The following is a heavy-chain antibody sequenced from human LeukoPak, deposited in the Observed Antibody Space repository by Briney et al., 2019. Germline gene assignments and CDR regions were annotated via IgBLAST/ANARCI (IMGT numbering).Heavy chain of an antibody. CDR3: AKDGGYFDWLIHYYFDY. CDR2: ISYDGSNK. D-gene: IGHD3-9*01. CDR1: GFTFSSYG. Sequence: PGGSLRLSCAASGFTFSSYGMHWVRQAPGKGLEWVAVISYDGSNKYYADSVKGRFTISRDNSKNTLYLQMNSLRAEDTAVYYCAKDGGYFDWLIHYYFDYWGQGTLVTVSS. V-gene: IGHV3-30*18. J-gene: IGHJ4*02.